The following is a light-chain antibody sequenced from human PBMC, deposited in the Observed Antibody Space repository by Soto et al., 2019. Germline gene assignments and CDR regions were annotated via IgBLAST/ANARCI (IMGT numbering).Light chain of an antibody. J-gene: IGKJ2*01. CDR2: DAS. V-gene: IGKV1-5*01. CDR1: QSISSW. CDR3: QQYDEYSPT. Sequence: DIQMTQSPSTLSASVGDRVTITCRSSQSISSWLAWYQQRPGKAPNLLIYDASSLESGVPSRFSVSGSGSEVTLTISSLQPDDFATYYCQQYDEYSPTLGQGTKLEI.